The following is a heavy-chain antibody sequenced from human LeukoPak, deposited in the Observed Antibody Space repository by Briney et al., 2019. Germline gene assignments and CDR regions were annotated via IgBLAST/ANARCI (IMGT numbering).Heavy chain of an antibody. CDR3: ARLPAVAGIFDY. Sequence: SETLSLTCTVSGGSISSSSYYWGWIRQPPGKGLEWIGSIYYSGSTYYNPSLKSRVTIPVDTSKNQFSLKLSSVTAADTAVYYCARLPAVAGIFDYWGQGTLVTVSS. CDR1: GGSISSSSYY. J-gene: IGHJ4*02. V-gene: IGHV4-39*01. CDR2: IYYSGST. D-gene: IGHD6-19*01.